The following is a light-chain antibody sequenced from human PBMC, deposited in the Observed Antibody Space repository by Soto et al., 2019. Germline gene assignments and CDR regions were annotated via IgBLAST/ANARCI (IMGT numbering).Light chain of an antibody. J-gene: IGKJ2*01. CDR2: GAS. CDR3: QQYGSPYT. Sequence: EIVFTQSPGTLSLSPGERATLSCRASQRVSSSYLAWYQQKPGQAPRLLIYGASSRATGIPDRFSGSGSGTDFTLTISRLEPEDCAVYYCQQYGSPYTFGQGTKLEIK. V-gene: IGKV3-20*01. CDR1: QRVSSSY.